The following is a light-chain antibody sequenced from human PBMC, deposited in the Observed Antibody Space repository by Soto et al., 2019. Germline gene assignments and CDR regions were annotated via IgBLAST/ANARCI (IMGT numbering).Light chain of an antibody. CDR2: EGS. CDR1: SSAVGSYRL. V-gene: IGLV2-23*01. Sequence: QSALTQPASVSGSPGQSITFSCTGSSSAVGSYRLVSWYQCHPGKVPKLSIYEGSKRPSGVSKRFSGSEPGNTASLTSSGLRAEDEADDFCCSSAPGRTVVFGTGTTVTVL. CDR3: CSSAPGRTVV. J-gene: IGLJ1*01.